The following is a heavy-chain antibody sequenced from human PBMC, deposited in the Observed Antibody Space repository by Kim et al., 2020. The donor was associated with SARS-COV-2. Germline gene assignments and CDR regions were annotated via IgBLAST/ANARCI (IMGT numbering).Heavy chain of an antibody. J-gene: IGHJ4*02. CDR1: GFTFSSYW. CDR2: INPDRRGI. V-gene: IGHV3-7*01. CDR3: AKDVTE. Sequence: GGSLRLSCVASGFTFSSYWMTWVRQTPGKGLEWVARINPDRRGINYADSVKGRFTISRDNAKKSLYLQMTSLRVEDTAVFYCAKDVTEWGQGVLVTVSS.